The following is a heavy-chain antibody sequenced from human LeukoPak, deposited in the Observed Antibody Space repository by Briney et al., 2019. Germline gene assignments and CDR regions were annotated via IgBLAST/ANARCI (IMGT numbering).Heavy chain of an antibody. D-gene: IGHD5/OR15-5a*01. J-gene: IGHJ5*02. V-gene: IGHV3-9*01. CDR1: GFTFDDYA. CDR2: ISWNSGSI. CDR3: AKGSTSEA. Sequence: SLRLSCAASGFTFDDYAMHWVRQAPGKGLEWVSGISWNSGSIGYADSVKGRFTISRNNSKNTLYLQMNSLSAEDTAVFYCAKGSTSEAWGQGTLVTVSS.